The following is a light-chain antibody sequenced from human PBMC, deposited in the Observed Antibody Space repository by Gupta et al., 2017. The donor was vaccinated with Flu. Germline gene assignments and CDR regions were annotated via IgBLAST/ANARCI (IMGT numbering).Light chain of an antibody. Sequence: SYELTQPPSVSVSPGQTARITCSGDALPKQYAHWYQQKPGQAPVVVIYKDIERPSGIPERFSGSSSGTNLTLTISGVEADDEADDYCQSADSSGSDVFGTGTKVTVL. CDR1: ALPKQY. CDR3: QSADSSGSDV. J-gene: IGLJ1*01. CDR2: KDI. V-gene: IGLV3-25*02.